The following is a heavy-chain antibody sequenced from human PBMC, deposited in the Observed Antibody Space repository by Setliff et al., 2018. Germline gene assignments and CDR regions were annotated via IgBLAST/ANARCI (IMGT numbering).Heavy chain of an antibody. Sequence: LSLTCTVSRGSITSHYWSWIRQPAGKGLEWIGRIFGSGSTNYNPSLQSRVTLSLDASRSQFSLALTSVAAADTAMYYCARSLRRTFRRLDWLGFFGDWGQGAMVTVSS. D-gene: IGHD3-9*01. CDR3: ARSLRRTFRRLDWLGFFGD. V-gene: IGHV4-4*07. CDR2: IFGSGST. J-gene: IGHJ4*02. CDR1: RGSITSHY.